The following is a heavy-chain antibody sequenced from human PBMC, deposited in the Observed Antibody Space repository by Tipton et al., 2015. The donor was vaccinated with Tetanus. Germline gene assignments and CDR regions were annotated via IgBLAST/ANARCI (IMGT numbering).Heavy chain of an antibody. V-gene: IGHV5-51*01. CDR2: IYPGDSDT. CDR1: GYSFTSYW. CDR3: ARSRDPGYYYYGMDV. J-gene: IGHJ6*02. Sequence: GAEVKKPGESLKISCKGSGYSFTSYWIGWVRQMPGKGLEWMGIIYPGDSDTRYSPSFQGQVTISADKSISTAYLQWSSLKASDTAMYYCARSRDPGYYYYGMDVWGQGTTVTVSS.